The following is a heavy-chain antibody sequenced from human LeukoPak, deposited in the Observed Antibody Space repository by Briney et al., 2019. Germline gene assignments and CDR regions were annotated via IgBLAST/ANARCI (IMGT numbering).Heavy chain of an antibody. V-gene: IGHV4-61*02. Sequence: SETLSLTCTVSGGSISSGSYYWSWIRQPAGKGLEWIGRIYTSGSTNYNPSLKSRVTISVDTSKNQFSLKLSSVTAADTAVYYCARDPSSYDIFTGYHVYNWFDPWGQGTLVTVSS. CDR3: ARDPSSYDIFTGYHVYNWFDP. CDR2: IYTSGST. J-gene: IGHJ5*02. D-gene: IGHD3-9*01. CDR1: GGSISSGSYY.